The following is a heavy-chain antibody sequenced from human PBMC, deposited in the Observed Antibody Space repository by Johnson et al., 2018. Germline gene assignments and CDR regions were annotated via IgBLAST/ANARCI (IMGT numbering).Heavy chain of an antibody. V-gene: IGHV3-33*08. D-gene: IGHD3-10*01. J-gene: IGHJ6*03. Sequence: QVQLVQSGGGVVLPGRSLRLSCSASGFTFRTYGIHWVRQAPGKGLEWVAVIWYDGSNKYYAESVKGRFTISRDNAKNSLYLQMNSLRAADTAVYYCARPGESMVSYYYYMDVWGKGTTVTVSS. CDR1: GFTFRTYG. CDR2: IWYDGSNK. CDR3: ARPGESMVSYYYYMDV.